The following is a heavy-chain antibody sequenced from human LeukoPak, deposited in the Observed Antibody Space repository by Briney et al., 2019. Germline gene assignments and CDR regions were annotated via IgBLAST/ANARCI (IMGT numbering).Heavy chain of an antibody. V-gene: IGHV4-34*01. Sequence: SETLSLTCAVHGGSFSGYYWTWIRQPPGKGLEWIGQINHSGSTDFNPSLKSRVTISVDTSKNQFSLRLNSVTAADTAVYYCARWYGSGFNWFDPWGQGTLVTVS. J-gene: IGHJ5*02. CDR1: GGSFSGYY. D-gene: IGHD6-19*01. CDR3: ARWYGSGFNWFDP. CDR2: INHSGST.